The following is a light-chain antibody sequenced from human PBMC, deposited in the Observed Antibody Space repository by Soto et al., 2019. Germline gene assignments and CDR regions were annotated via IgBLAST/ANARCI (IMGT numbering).Light chain of an antibody. V-gene: IGKV1-5*01. Sequence: DIQMTQSPSSLSASLGDRVTITCRASQNFDNYLNWYQHKPGKAPKLLIYATSTLQSGVPARFSGSGSGTEFTLTISSLQPDDFATYYCQQYNSYSVTFGQGTRLEIK. CDR1: QNFDNY. J-gene: IGKJ5*01. CDR2: ATS. CDR3: QQYNSYSVT.